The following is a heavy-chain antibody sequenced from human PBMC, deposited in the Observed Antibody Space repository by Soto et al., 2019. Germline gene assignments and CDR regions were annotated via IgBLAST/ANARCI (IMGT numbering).Heavy chain of an antibody. CDR1: GFTFSSYA. CDR3: AKDPGARIAVAGTYFDY. V-gene: IGHV3-23*01. D-gene: IGHD6-19*01. Sequence: HPGGSLRLSCAASGFTFSSYAMSWVRQAPGKGLEWVSAISGSGGSTYYADSVKGRFTISRDNSKNTLYLQMNSLRAEDTAVYYCAKDPGARIAVAGTYFDYWGQGTLVTVSS. J-gene: IGHJ4*02. CDR2: ISGSGGST.